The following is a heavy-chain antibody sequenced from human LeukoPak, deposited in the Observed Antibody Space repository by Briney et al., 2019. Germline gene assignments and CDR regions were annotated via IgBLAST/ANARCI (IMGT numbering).Heavy chain of an antibody. CDR3: ARDSSSWPLDY. V-gene: IGHV1-18*01. J-gene: IGHJ4*02. CDR2: ISAYNGNT. D-gene: IGHD6-13*01. CDR1: GYTFTSYG. Sequence: ASAKVSCKASGYTFTSYGISWVRQAPGQGLEWMGWISAYNGNTNYAEKLQGRVTMTTDTSTSTAYMELRSLRSDDTAVYYCARDSSSWPLDYWGQGTLVTVSS.